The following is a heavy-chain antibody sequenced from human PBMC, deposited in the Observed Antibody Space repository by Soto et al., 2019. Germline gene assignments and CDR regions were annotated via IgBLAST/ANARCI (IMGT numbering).Heavy chain of an antibody. D-gene: IGHD1-26*01. J-gene: IGHJ5*02. CDR3: ISIIPNPEWALGP. CDR1: AFTFINAW. CDR2: IKSKADGGTT. V-gene: IGHV3-15*05. Sequence: GGSLRLSCAASAFTFINAWMSWVRQAPGKGLEWVGRIKSKADGGTTDYAGPVKGRFTISRDDSKQTLYVQMNSLRDEDTAVYYCISIIPNPEWALGPWGQGTLVTVSS.